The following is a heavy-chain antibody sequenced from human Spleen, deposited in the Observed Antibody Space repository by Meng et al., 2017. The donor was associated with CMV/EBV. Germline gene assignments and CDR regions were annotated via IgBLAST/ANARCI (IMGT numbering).Heavy chain of an antibody. D-gene: IGHD5-18*01. CDR3: ARGYTYVDFYFYGMDV. CDR2: IIPTFGTA. CDR1: GGTFSSYA. V-gene: IGHV1-69*13. J-gene: IGHJ6*02. Sequence: SVKVSCKASGGTFSSYAISWVRQAPGQGLEWVGGIIPTFGTATYAQKFQGRVAITSDESTTTVYMEVSSLRSEDTAVYYCARGYTYVDFYFYGMDVWGQGTTVTVSS.